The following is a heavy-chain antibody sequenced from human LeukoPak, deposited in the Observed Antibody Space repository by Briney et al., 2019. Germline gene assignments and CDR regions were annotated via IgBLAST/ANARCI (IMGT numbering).Heavy chain of an antibody. CDR3: ATSDCSGGECSHY. V-gene: IGHV1-2*02. CDR2: VNPNTGGT. J-gene: IGHJ4*02. Sequence: AASVKVSCKPSGYVFTDYYIHWVRQAPGQGLEWMGWVNPNTGGTNYAQNFQGRVTMTRDTSISTAYMELSRLRFDDTALYYCATSDCSGGECSHYWGQGTLVTASS. D-gene: IGHD2-15*01. CDR1: GYVFTDYY.